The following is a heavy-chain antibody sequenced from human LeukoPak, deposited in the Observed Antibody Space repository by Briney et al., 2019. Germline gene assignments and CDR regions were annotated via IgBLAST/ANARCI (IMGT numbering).Heavy chain of an antibody. Sequence: PGGSLRLSCAASGFTFSSYSMNWVRQAPGKGLEWVSSISSSSSYIYYADPVKGRFTISRDNAKNSLYLQMNSLRAEDTAVYYCAKADMVRGVIWGQGTLVTVSS. D-gene: IGHD3-10*01. V-gene: IGHV3-21*01. CDR2: ISSSSSYI. CDR3: AKADMVRGVI. J-gene: IGHJ4*02. CDR1: GFTFSSYS.